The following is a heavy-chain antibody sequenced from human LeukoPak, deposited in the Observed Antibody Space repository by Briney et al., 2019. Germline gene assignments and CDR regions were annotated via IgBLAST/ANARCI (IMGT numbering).Heavy chain of an antibody. J-gene: IGHJ6*03. CDR1: GFTFSDYY. CDR3: ASQQSFHYYYMDV. CDR2: ISSSGSTI. D-gene: IGHD2/OR15-2a*01. Sequence: SGGSLRLSCAASGFTFSDYYMSWIRQAPGKGLEWVSYISSSGSTIYYADSVKGRFTISRDNAKNSLYLQMNSLRAEDTAVYYCASQQSFHYYYMDVWGKGTTVTVSS. V-gene: IGHV3-11*04.